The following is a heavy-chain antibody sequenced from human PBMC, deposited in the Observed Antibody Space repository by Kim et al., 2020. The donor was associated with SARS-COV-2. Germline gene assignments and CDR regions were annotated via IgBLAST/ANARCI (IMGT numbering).Heavy chain of an antibody. J-gene: IGHJ3*02. CDR2: INQDGSAK. V-gene: IGHV3-7*03. CDR1: GFTFNNFW. Sequence: WGSLRLSCAASGFTFNNFWMSWVRQAPGEGLECVANINQDGSAKFYVGSVRGRFTVSRDNAENSLYLQMSGLRAEHTAVYYCARDFSGSKDAFDIWGQGTMVTVSS. CDR3: ARDFSGSKDAFDI. D-gene: IGHD1-26*01.